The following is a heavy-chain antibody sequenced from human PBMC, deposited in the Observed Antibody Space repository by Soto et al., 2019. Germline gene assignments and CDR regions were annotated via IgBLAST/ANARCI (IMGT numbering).Heavy chain of an antibody. J-gene: IGHJ3*02. CDR2: IYHTGNT. D-gene: IGHD3-10*01. CDR3: ARDLTMATRGAFDI. Sequence: KTSETLSLTCAVSGGSISSSNWWNWVRQPPGKGLEWIGEIYHTGNTNYNPSLKSRVTISVDKSNNQFSLKLSSVTAVDTAVYYCARDLTMATRGAFDIWGQGTMVTVSS. CDR1: GGSISSSNW. V-gene: IGHV4-4*02.